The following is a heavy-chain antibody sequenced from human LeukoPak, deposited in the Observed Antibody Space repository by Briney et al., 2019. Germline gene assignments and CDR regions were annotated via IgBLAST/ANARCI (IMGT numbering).Heavy chain of an antibody. CDR2: ISAYNGNT. Sequence: SVKVSCKTSGYTFTNYGISWVRQAPGLGLEWMGWISAYNGNTNYAQKVQGRVTMTTDTSTSTAYMELRSLRFDDTAVYYCARDQSVRLLQTSSTYFKHVFAIWGQGSMVTVSS. J-gene: IGHJ3*02. D-gene: IGHD6-13*01. CDR3: ARDQSVRLLQTSSTYFKHVFAI. V-gene: IGHV1-18*01. CDR1: GYTFTNYG.